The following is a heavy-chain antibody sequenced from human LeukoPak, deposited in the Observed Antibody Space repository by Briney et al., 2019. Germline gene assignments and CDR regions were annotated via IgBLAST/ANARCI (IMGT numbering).Heavy chain of an antibody. D-gene: IGHD2/OR15-2a*01. V-gene: IGHV3-21*01. J-gene: IGHJ6*02. Sequence: GGSLRLSCAASGFTFSSYTMNWVRQAPGKGLEWVSSISSGSTYIYYVGSVKGRFTISRDNANNSLYLQMNSLRAEDTVVYYCARDRNKDYGMDVRGQGTTVTVSS. CDR2: ISSGSTYI. CDR1: GFTFSSYT. CDR3: ARDRNKDYGMDV.